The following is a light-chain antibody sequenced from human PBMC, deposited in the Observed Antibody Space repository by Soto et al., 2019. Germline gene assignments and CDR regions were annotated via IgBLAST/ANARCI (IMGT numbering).Light chain of an antibody. Sequence: EIVLTQSPGTLSLSPGERATISCRASQSVGSSLSWYQQKPGQAPRLLFSGASNRATAIPDRFSGSGFGTDFTLTLSRLEPEDFAAYYCQQYGDSPQTFGPGTKVEI. CDR2: GAS. CDR1: QSVGSS. V-gene: IGKV3-20*01. CDR3: QQYGDSPQT. J-gene: IGKJ1*01.